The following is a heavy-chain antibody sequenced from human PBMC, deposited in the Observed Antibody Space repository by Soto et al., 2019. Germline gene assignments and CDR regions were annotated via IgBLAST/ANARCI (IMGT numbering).Heavy chain of an antibody. Sequence: GGSLRLSCAASGFPFNNAWIKWDRQVPGKGLEWVGRVKSKADGGSGDYAAPVKGRFVVSRDDSKDIVYLQMNSLKIEDTGVYYCTTDSRTTLPEIRFDYWGHGTQVTVSS. CDR3: TTDSRTTLPEIRFDY. CDR2: VKSKADGGSG. CDR1: GFPFNNAW. D-gene: IGHD1-26*01. J-gene: IGHJ4*01. V-gene: IGHV3-15*07.